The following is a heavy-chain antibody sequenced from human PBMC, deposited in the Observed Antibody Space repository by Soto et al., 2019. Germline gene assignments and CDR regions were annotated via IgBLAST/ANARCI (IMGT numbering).Heavy chain of an antibody. CDR1: GASMSSYF. D-gene: IGHD6-19*01. J-gene: IGHJ6*02. CDR2: IYYTGST. Sequence: SETLSLTCTVSGASMSSYFWTWIRQPPGKGLEWVASIYYTGSTNYNPSLKSRVTISVDTSENQFSLKLSSLTAADTAVYYCARGEPSGWQHRSYYYGMDGWGQGTTVTVSS. CDR3: ARGEPSGWQHRSYYYGMDG. V-gene: IGHV4-59*08.